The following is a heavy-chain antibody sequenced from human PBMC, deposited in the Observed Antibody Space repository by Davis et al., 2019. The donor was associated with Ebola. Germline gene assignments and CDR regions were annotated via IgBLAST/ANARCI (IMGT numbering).Heavy chain of an antibody. Sequence: PGGSLRLSCAASGFTVSSNYMSWVRQAPGKGLEWVSVIYSGGSTYYADSVKGRFTTSRHNSKNTLYLQMGSLRAEDMAVYYCARVGFGYYIDYWGQGTLVTVSS. CDR1: GFTVSSNY. J-gene: IGHJ4*02. CDR2: IYSGGST. CDR3: ARVGFGYYIDY. V-gene: IGHV3-53*04. D-gene: IGHD3-3*01.